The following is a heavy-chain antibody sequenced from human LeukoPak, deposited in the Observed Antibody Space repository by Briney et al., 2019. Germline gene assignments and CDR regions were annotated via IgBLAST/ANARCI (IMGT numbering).Heavy chain of an antibody. D-gene: IGHD2-2*01. V-gene: IGHV3-7*03. Sequence: GGSLRLSCAASGFTFSSFWMSWVRQAPGKGLEWVANIKRDGSEKQYVDSVKGRFSISRDNAKNSLYLQMNSLRVEDTAVYYCVRWNLRYCSDPSCYIDHYGMDVWGQGTTVTVSS. CDR3: VRWNLRYCSDPSCYIDHYGMDV. CDR1: GFTFSSFW. CDR2: IKRDGSEK. J-gene: IGHJ6*02.